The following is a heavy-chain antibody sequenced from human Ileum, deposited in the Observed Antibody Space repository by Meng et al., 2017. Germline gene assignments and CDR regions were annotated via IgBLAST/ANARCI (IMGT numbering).Heavy chain of an antibody. J-gene: IGHJ4*02. CDR3: ATSNDRDVYYLGY. CDR1: GTW. CDR2: IFQSGRT. D-gene: IGHD3-22*01. V-gene: IGHV4-4*02. Sequence: QVQLQGSGPRLVQPSGTLSLTCAVSGTWWSWVRQPPGKGLEWIGEIFQSGRTNYNPSLKSRVTISIDKSKSQISLQLSAVTAADTAVYSCATSNDRDVYYLGYWGQGTLVTVSS.